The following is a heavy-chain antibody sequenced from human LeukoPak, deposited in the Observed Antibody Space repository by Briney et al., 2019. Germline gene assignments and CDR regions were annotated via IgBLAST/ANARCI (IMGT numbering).Heavy chain of an antibody. Sequence: ASVKVSCKASGGTFSSYAISWVRQAPGQGLEWMGGIIPIFGTANYAQKFQGRVTITTDESTSTAYMELSSLRSEDTAVYYCASAPTPTYYYDSSGLPEGAFDIWGQGTMVTDSS. CDR1: GGTFSSYA. J-gene: IGHJ3*02. CDR3: ASAPTPTYYYDSSGLPEGAFDI. CDR2: IIPIFGTA. V-gene: IGHV1-69*05. D-gene: IGHD3-22*01.